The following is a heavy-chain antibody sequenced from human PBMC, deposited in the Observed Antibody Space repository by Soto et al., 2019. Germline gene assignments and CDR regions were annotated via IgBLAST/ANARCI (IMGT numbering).Heavy chain of an antibody. Sequence: EVQFLESGGGLVQPGGSLRLSCGVSGFTFNDFEMNWVRQAPGKGLEWLAYIDGSGTTKKYADSVRGRFTISRDNPNNSLFLQMSSLSAADTAMYYCARGFARLNYWGQGTLVTVSS. V-gene: IGHV3-48*03. CDR1: GFTFNDFE. CDR3: ARGFARLNY. CDR2: IDGSGTTK. J-gene: IGHJ4*02.